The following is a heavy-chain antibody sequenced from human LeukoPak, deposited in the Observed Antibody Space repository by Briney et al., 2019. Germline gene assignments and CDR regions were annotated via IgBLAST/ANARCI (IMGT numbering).Heavy chain of an antibody. V-gene: IGHV3-48*04. CDR2: IDSSGSTI. CDR1: GFTFSSYS. Sequence: GGSLRLSCAASGFTFSSYSMNWVRQAPGKGLEWVSYIDSSGSTIYYADSVKGRFTISRDNAKNSLYLQMNRLRAEDTAVYYCARLYTRGWYGHFWGQGTLVTVSS. CDR3: ARLYTRGWYGHF. D-gene: IGHD6-19*01. J-gene: IGHJ4*02.